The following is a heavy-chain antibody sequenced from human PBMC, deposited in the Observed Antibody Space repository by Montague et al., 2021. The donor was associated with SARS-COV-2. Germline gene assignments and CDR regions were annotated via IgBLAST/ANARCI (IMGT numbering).Heavy chain of an antibody. V-gene: IGHV4-4*02. Sequence: SETLSFTCAVSGGSISSSNWWSWVRQPPGKGLEWIGEIYHSGSTNYNPSLKSRVTISVDKSKNQFSLKLSSVTAADTAVYYCATSSYDFWSGYTQGDNWFDPWGQGTLVTVSS. D-gene: IGHD3-3*01. CDR3: ATSSYDFWSGYTQGDNWFDP. J-gene: IGHJ5*02. CDR2: IYHSGST. CDR1: GGSISSSNW.